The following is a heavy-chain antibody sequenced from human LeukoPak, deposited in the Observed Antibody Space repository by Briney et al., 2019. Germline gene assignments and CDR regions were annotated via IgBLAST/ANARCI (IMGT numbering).Heavy chain of an antibody. V-gene: IGHV3-30-3*02. CDR2: ISYDGSNK. CDR3: AKTELVMNYYYYVDV. J-gene: IGHJ6*03. CDR1: GFTFSSYA. Sequence: GGSLRLSCAASGFTFSSYAMHWVRQAPGKGLEWVAVISYDGSNKYYADSVKGRFTISRDNSKNTLYLQMNSLKAEDTAVYYCAKTELVMNYYYYVDVWGKGTTVTVSS. D-gene: IGHD3-10*01.